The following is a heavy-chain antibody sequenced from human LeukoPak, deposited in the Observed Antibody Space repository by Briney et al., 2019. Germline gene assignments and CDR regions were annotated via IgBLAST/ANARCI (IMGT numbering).Heavy chain of an antibody. CDR3: ARDQRSGIAAYGMDV. CDR2: ISSSSSI. Sequence: GGSLRLSCIASGFTFSSYSMNWVRQAPGKGLEWVSYISSSSSIYYADSMKGRFTISRDNAKTSLYLQMNSLRDEDTAVYYCARDQRSGIAAYGMDVWGQGTTVIISS. J-gene: IGHJ6*02. CDR1: GFTFSSYS. V-gene: IGHV3-48*02. D-gene: IGHD6-13*01.